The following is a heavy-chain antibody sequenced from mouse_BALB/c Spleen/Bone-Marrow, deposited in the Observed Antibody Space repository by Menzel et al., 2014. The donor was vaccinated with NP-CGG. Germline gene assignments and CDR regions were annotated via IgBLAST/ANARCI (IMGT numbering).Heavy chain of an antibody. D-gene: IGHD1-1*01. CDR1: GYEFSTYW. CDR3: ARSGYGSSYDY. Sequence: VHLVESGAELVRPGSSVKISCKASGYEFSTYWMNWVKQRPGQGLEWIGQIYPGDGDTNYNGKFKGTATLTADKSSSTAYMQLSSLTSEDSAVYFCARSGYGSSYDYWGQGTTLTVSS. J-gene: IGHJ2*01. CDR2: IYPGDGDT. V-gene: IGHV1-80*01.